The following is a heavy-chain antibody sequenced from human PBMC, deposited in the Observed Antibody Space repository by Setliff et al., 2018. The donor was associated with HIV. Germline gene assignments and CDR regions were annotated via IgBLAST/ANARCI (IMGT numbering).Heavy chain of an antibody. V-gene: IGHV5-51*07. J-gene: IGHJ6*03. Sequence: AEPLQISCKPSGYTFGSSWIAWVHPMPGKGLKWMGLIYPDDSATRYRPSFQGQVTISADKSISTAYLQWSSLKPSDTAMYYCARREGRFGDASMDVWGKGTTVTVSS. CDR2: IYPDDSAT. D-gene: IGHD3-10*01. CDR3: ARREGRFGDASMDV. CDR1: GYTFGSSW.